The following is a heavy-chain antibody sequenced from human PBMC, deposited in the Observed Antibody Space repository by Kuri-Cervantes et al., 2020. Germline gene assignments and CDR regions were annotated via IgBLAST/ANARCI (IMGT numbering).Heavy chain of an antibody. CDR3: ARDGGDSGDYGDY. CDR2: MNPNSGNT. J-gene: IGHJ4*02. CDR1: GYTFTSYD. Sequence: ASVKVSCKASGYTFTSYDINWVRQATGQGLEWMGWMNPNSGNTGYAQKFQGRVTMTRDTSISTAYMELSRLRSDDTAVYYCARDGGDSGDYGDYWGQGTLVTAPQ. D-gene: IGHD3-10*01. V-gene: IGHV1-8*01.